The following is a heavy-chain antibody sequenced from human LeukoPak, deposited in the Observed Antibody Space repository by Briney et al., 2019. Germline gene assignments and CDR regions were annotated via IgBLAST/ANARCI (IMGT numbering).Heavy chain of an antibody. Sequence: SETLSLTCAVSGGSISSYYWSWIRQPPGKGLEWIGYIYYSGSTNYNPSLKSRVTISVDTSKNQFSLKLSSVTAADTAVYYCAIASGATRPYAFDIWGQGTMVTVSS. V-gene: IGHV4-59*01. D-gene: IGHD1-26*01. J-gene: IGHJ3*02. CDR2: IYYSGST. CDR1: GGSISSYY. CDR3: AIASGATRPYAFDI.